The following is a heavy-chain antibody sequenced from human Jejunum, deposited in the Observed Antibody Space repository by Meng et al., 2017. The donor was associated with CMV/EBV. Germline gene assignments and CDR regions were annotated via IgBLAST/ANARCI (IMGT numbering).Heavy chain of an antibody. CDR3: VHRKDYSGNWNGGSADY. V-gene: IGHV2-5*02. CDR1: SLTSSPGG. Sequence: SLTSSPGGVGWIRPPTGKALEWLAFIYWDDDKRYNPSLKNRLTITKDAPKNQVALTMTNMDPADTGTYHCVHRKDYSGNWNGGSADYWGQGALVTVSS. J-gene: IGHJ4*02. CDR2: IYWDDDK. D-gene: IGHD1-1*01.